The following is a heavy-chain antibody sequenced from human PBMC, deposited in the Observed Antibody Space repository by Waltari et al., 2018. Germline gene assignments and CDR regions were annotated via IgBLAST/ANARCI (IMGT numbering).Heavy chain of an antibody. J-gene: IGHJ4*02. D-gene: IGHD3-10*01. CDR3: ARAWFNSGFDY. V-gene: IGHV1-2*02. CDR2: IHPNSGAT. Sequence: QVQLVQSGAEVKRPGASVKVSCKASGYTFNANYVHWVRQAPGQGLEWMGWIHPNSGATDYAQQFQGRVTMTLDTSISTLYMELSRLGSDDTAVYYCARAWFNSGFDYWGQGSLVTVSS. CDR1: GYTFNANY.